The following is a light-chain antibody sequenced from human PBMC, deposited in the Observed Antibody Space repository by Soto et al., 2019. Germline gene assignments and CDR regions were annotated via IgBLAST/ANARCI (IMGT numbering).Light chain of an antibody. CDR2: GTT. Sequence: VLTQSPGILSLSPGERATLSCRASQSVNSLFFGWHQQKPGQAPRLVIYGTTNRAAGIPDRFSGSGSGTDFTLTISRLEPEDSAVYFCQQYGISPKTFGQGTKVDIK. CDR1: QSVNSLF. J-gene: IGKJ1*01. V-gene: IGKV3-20*01. CDR3: QQYGISPKT.